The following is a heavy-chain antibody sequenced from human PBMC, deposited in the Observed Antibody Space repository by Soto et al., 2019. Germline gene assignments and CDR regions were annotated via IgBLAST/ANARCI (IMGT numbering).Heavy chain of an antibody. V-gene: IGHV4-34*01. CDR2: INHSGST. J-gene: IGHJ6*02. CDR1: GGSFSGYY. Sequence: QVQLQQWGAGLLKPSETLSLTCAVYGGSFSGYYWSWIRQPPGKGLEWIGEINHSGSTNYNPSLKRRVTISVDTSKNQFSLKLSSVTAADTAVYYCARGRGVVPAAATYGMDVWGQGTTVTVSS. D-gene: IGHD2-2*01. CDR3: ARGRGVVPAAATYGMDV.